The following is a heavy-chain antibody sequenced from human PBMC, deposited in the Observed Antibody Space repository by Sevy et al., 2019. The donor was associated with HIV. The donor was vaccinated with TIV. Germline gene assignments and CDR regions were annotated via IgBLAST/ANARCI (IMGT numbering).Heavy chain of an antibody. D-gene: IGHD3-16*01. CDR1: GYTFTSYG. CDR2: ISAYKGNT. Sequence: ASVKVSCKASGYTFTSYGISWVRQAPGQGLEWMGWISAYKGNTNYAQKFQGRVTMTTDTSTFTAYMELRSHRYDDTAVYYCARDRDYDYIWGTFPYRDYWGQGTLVTVSS. V-gene: IGHV1-18*01. J-gene: IGHJ4*02. CDR3: ARDRDYDYIWGTFPYRDY.